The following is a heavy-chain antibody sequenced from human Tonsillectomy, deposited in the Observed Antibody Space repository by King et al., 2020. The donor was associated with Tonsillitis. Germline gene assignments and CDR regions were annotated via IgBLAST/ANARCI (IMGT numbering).Heavy chain of an antibody. J-gene: IGHJ4*02. D-gene: IGHD3-22*01. CDR3: AKKVGNYYDSSGCPLYY. CDR2: ISGSGGST. V-gene: IGHV3-23*04. CDR1: GFTFSSYA. Sequence: VQLVESGGGLVQPGGSLRLSCAASGFTFSSYAMSWVRQAPGKGLEWVSAISGSGGSTYYADSVKGRFTISRDNSKNTLYLQMNSLRAEDTAVYYCAKKVGNYYDSSGCPLYYWGAGTLVTVSS.